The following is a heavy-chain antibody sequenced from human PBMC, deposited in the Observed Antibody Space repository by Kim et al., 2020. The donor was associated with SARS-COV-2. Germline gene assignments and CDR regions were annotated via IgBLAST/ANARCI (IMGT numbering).Heavy chain of an antibody. Sequence: SLKGQVTISVDTSKNRFSLKLSSVTAADTAVYYCARLNYYDSSGYYEFDYWGQGTLVTVSS. D-gene: IGHD3-22*01. J-gene: IGHJ4*02. V-gene: IGHV4-39*01. CDR3: ARLNYYDSSGYYEFDY.